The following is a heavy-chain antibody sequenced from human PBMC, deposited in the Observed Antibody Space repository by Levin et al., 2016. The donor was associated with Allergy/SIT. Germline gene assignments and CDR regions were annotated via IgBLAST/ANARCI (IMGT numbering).Heavy chain of an antibody. Sequence: SETLSLTCTVSGSSIRSYKWTWIRQPPGKGLEFLGYISNSGSTNYDPSLKGRVAISMDPSKNQFSLKLNSVTAADTAVYYCARVVQLRGSYDSSGYYYFDAFDTWGQGTMVSVSS. D-gene: IGHD3-22*01. J-gene: IGHJ3*02. V-gene: IGHV4-59*01. CDR1: GSSIRSYK. CDR2: ISNSGST. CDR3: ARVVQLRGSYDSSGYYYFDAFDT.